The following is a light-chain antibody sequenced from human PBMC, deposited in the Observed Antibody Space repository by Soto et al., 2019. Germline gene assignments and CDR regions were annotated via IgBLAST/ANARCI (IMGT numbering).Light chain of an antibody. CDR2: SNN. CDR1: SSNIGSNT. Sequence: QSVLTQPPSASGTPGQRVTISCSGSSSNIGSNTVNWYQQLPGTAPKLLIYSNNQRPSGVPDRFSASKSGTSAYLDISGLQAEDEADYYCAAWDDSLNRVVFGGGTKLTVL. J-gene: IGLJ2*01. CDR3: AAWDDSLNRVV. V-gene: IGLV1-44*01.